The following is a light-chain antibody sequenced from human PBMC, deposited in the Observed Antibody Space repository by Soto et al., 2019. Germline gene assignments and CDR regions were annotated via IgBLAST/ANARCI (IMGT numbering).Light chain of an antibody. J-gene: IGKJ1*01. Sequence: EIVMTQSPATLSVSPGERTTLSCRSSQSVGNHLAWYQQKPGQATRLLIYGSYTRATGIPARFSGSGSGTDFTLTISSLQSEDFAVYYCQHYNYWPPKTFGQGTKVDIK. V-gene: IGKV3-15*01. CDR1: QSVGNH. CDR3: QHYNYWPPKT. CDR2: GSY.